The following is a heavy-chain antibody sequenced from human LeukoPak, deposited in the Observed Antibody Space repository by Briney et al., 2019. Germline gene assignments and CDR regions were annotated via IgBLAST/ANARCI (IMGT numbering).Heavy chain of an antibody. CDR3: ARDRARYYYGSGSYLPQNWFDP. J-gene: IGHJ5*02. CDR2: MNPNSGNT. V-gene: IGHV1-8*01. D-gene: IGHD3-10*01. Sequence: ASVKVSCKASGYTFTSYDINWVRQATGQGLEWMGWMNPNSGNTGYAQKFQGRVTMTRNTSISTAYMELSSLRSEDTAVYYCARDRARYYYGSGSYLPQNWFDPWGQGTLVTVSS. CDR1: GYTFTSYD.